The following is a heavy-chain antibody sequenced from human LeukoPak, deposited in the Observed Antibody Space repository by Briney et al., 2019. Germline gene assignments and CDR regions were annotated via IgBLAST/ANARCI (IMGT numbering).Heavy chain of an antibody. V-gene: IGHV7-4-1*02. D-gene: IGHD4-17*01. CDR1: GYNFGNYA. J-gene: IGHJ4*02. CDR3: ARATPGAVTTLDH. CDR2: VNTNIGKT. Sequence: GASVKVSCKASGYNFGNYAIHCVRQAPGRGLEWMGWVNTNIGKTLYTRGFTGRFVFSLDTSVSTTYLQISGLKAEDTGMYYCARATPGAVTTLDHWGQGTLVTVSS.